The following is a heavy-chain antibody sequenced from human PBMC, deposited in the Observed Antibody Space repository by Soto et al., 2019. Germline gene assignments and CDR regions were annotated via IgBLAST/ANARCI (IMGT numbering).Heavy chain of an antibody. CDR3: ARGKGGYCSGGSCYVDY. J-gene: IGHJ4*02. CDR1: GLSFIGYY. CDR2: INHSGST. D-gene: IGHD2-15*01. V-gene: IGHV4-34*01. Sequence: SETLSLTCAVYGLSFIGYYWSWIRQPPGKGLEWIGEINHSGSTNYNPSLKSRVTISVDTSKNQFSLKLSSVTAADTAVYYCARGKGGYCSGGSCYVDYWGQGTLVTVS.